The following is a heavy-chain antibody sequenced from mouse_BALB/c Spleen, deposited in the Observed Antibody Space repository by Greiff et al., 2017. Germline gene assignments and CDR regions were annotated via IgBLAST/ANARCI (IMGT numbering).Heavy chain of an antibody. V-gene: IGHV2-9*02. CDR2: IWAGGST. CDR1: GFSLTSYG. J-gene: IGHJ2*01. Sequence: KLVESGPGLVAPSQSLSITCTVSGFSLTSYGVHWVRQPPGKGLEWLGVIWAGGSTNYNSALMSRLSISKDNSKSQVFLKMNSLQTDDTAMYYCARDRDYGSSYGGFSYFDYWGQGTTLTVSS. D-gene: IGHD1-1*01. CDR3: ARDRDYGSSYGGFSYFDY.